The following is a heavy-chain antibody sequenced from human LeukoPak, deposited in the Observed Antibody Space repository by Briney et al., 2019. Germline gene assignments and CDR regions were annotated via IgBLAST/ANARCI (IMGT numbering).Heavy chain of an antibody. CDR1: GFTFSSYA. CDR3: AKVPSSWDYYYYYMDV. D-gene: IGHD6-13*01. Sequence: PGGSLRLSCAASGFTFSSYAMSWVRQAPGKGLEWVSAISGSGGSTYYADSVKGRFTISRDNSKNTLYLQMNSLRAEDTAVYYCAKVPSSWDYYYYYMDVWGKGTTVTVSS. CDR2: ISGSGGST. V-gene: IGHV3-23*01. J-gene: IGHJ6*03.